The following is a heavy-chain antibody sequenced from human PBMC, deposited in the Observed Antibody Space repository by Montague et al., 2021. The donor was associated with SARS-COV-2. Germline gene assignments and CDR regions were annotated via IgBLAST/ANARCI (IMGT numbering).Heavy chain of an antibody. J-gene: IGHJ6*03. Sequence: SETLSLTCAVYGGSFSGYYWSWIRQPPGKGLEWIGEINHSGSTNYNPSLKSRATISVDTSKNQFSLKLSSVTAADTAVYYCARARQDVVVPTLGIGAYYYYYYTDVWGKGTTVTVSS. V-gene: IGHV4-34*01. CDR2: INHSGST. CDR1: GGSFSGYY. D-gene: IGHD2-2*01. CDR3: ARARQDVVVPTLGIGAYYYYYYTDV.